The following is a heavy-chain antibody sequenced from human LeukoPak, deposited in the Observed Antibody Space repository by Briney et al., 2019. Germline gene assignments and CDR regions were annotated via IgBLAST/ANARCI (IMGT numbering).Heavy chain of an antibody. J-gene: IGHJ5*02. CDR2: FKYDGNT. CDR1: GGSMNSDY. Sequence: SETLSLTCSVSGGSMNSDYYCWIRQSPGMGLEWIGYFKYDGNTGYNPSLKSRVTISVDTSKNQFSLKLSSVTAADTAVYYCARDTYLRFDPWGQGTLVTVSS. CDR3: ARDTYLRFDP. D-gene: IGHD3-10*01. V-gene: IGHV4-59*12.